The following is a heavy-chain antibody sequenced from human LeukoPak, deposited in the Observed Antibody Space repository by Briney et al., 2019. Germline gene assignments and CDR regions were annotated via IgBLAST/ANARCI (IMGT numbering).Heavy chain of an antibody. CDR1: GFTVSSNY. D-gene: IGHD3-10*01. Sequence: GGSLRLSCAASGFTVSSNYMSWVRQAPGKGLEWVSVIYSGGSTYYADSVKGRFTISRDNSKNTLYLQMVTLRAEDTAVYYCAKEGGDGSGSYYNYYGMDVWGQGTTVTVSS. CDR3: AKEGGDGSGSYYNYYGMDV. V-gene: IGHV3-53*01. CDR2: IYSGGST. J-gene: IGHJ6*02.